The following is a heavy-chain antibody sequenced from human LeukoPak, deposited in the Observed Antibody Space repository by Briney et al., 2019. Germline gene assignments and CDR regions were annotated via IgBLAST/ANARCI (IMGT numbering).Heavy chain of an antibody. D-gene: IGHD3-16*01. Sequence: ASVNVSCKASGYTFTSYAMNWVRQAPGQGLEWMGWINTNTGNPTYAQGFTGRFVFSLDTSVSTAYLQISSLKAEDTAVYYCASGGAGYYFDYWGQGTLVTVSS. CDR3: ASGGAGYYFDY. CDR1: GYTFTSYA. CDR2: INTNTGNP. V-gene: IGHV7-4-1*02. J-gene: IGHJ4*02.